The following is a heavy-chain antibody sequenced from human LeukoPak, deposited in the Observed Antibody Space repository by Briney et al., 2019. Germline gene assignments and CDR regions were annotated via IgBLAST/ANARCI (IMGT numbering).Heavy chain of an antibody. CDR3: AKDAPGKGAVAGIEDY. J-gene: IGHJ4*02. D-gene: IGHD6-19*01. CDR2: ISYDGSNK. V-gene: IGHV3-30*18. CDR1: GFTFSSYG. Sequence: GGSLRLSCAASGFTFSSYGMHWVRQAPGKGLEWVAVISYDGSNKYYADSVKGRFTISRDNSKNTLYLQMNSLRAEDTAVYYCAKDAPGKGAVAGIEDYWGQGTLVTVSS.